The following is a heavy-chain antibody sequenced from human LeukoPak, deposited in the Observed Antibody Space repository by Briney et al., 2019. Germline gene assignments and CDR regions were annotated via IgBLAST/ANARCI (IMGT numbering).Heavy chain of an antibody. Sequence: GGSLRLSCAASGFTFSSYAMHWVRQAPGKGLEWVAVISYDGSNKYYADSVKGRFTISRDNSKNTLYLQMNSLRAEDTAVYYCAREAIPDYYGSGSYYPIRRGYYYYMDVWGKGTTVTVSS. CDR3: AREAIPDYYGSGSYYPIRRGYYYYMDV. CDR1: GFTFSSYA. J-gene: IGHJ6*03. CDR2: ISYDGSNK. D-gene: IGHD3-10*01. V-gene: IGHV3-30*04.